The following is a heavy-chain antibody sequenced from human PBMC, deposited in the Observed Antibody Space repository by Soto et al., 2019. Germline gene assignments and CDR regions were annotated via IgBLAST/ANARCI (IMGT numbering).Heavy chain of an antibody. D-gene: IGHD2-15*01. CDR1: GYTFTSYG. CDR2: ISAYNGNT. CDR3: ARHRLGYCSGGSCEFDWFDP. V-gene: IGHV1-18*01. J-gene: IGHJ5*02. Sequence: QVQLVQSGAEVKKPGASVKVSCKASGYTFTSYGISWVRQAPGQGLEWMGWISAYNGNTNYAQKRQGRVTMTTDTATSTAYMELRSLRSDDTAVYYCARHRLGYCSGGSCEFDWFDPWGQGTLVTVSS.